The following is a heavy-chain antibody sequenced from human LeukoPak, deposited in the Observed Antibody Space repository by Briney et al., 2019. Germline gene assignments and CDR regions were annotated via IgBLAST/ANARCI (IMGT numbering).Heavy chain of an antibody. CDR1: GFTFSSYG. D-gene: IGHD6-13*01. J-gene: IGHJ4*02. V-gene: IGHV3-23*01. Sequence: GGSLRLSCAASGFTFSSYGMSWVRQAPGKGLEWVSAISGSGGSTYYADSVKGRFTISRDNSENTLYLQMNSLRAEDTAVYYCAKDRQQLTTIFDYWGQGTLVTVSS. CDR3: AKDRQQLTTIFDY. CDR2: ISGSGGST.